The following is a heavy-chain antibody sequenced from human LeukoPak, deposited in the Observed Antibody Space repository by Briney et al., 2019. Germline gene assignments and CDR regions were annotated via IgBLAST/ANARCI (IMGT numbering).Heavy chain of an antibody. Sequence: GGSLRLSCAASGFTFSSYAMHWVRQAPGKGLEWVAVISYDGSNKYYADSVKGRFTISRDNSKNTLYLQMNSLRAEDTAVYYCARDRGWIQHDIWGQGTMVTVSS. V-gene: IGHV3-30*04. CDR2: ISYDGSNK. J-gene: IGHJ3*02. D-gene: IGHD5-18*01. CDR1: GFTFSSYA. CDR3: ARDRGWIQHDI.